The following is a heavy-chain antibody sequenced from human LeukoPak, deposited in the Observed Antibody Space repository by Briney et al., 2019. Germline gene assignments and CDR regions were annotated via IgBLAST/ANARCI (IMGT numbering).Heavy chain of an antibody. V-gene: IGHV1-69*01. CDR2: IIPIFGTA. CDR1: GGTFSSYA. Sequence: EASVKVSCKASGGTFSSYAISWVRQAPGQGLEWMGGIIPIFGTANYAQKFQGRVTITADESTSTAYMELSSLRSEDTAVYYCARGVAWYDFWSGPHEGDWFDPWGQGTLVTVSS. CDR3: ARGVAWYDFWSGPHEGDWFDP. D-gene: IGHD3-3*01. J-gene: IGHJ5*02.